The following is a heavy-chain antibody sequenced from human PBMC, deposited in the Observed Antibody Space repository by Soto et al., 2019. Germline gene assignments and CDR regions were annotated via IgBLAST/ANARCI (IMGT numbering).Heavy chain of an antibody. Sequence: PGVSLRLSCISSGFTFRTYTMNWVRQAPGKGLEWVSGISGSGASTHYADSVKGRFTISRDNSKNTVYLEMSSLRADDTAIYYCAKDLDYSSSSEMDYYYGMDVWGQGTTVTVSS. CDR3: AKDLDYSSSSEMDYYYGMDV. CDR2: ISGSGAST. V-gene: IGHV3-23*01. D-gene: IGHD6-6*01. CDR1: GFTFRTYT. J-gene: IGHJ6*02.